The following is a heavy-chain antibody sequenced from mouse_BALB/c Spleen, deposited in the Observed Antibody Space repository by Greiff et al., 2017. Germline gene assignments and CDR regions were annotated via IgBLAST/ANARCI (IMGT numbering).Heavy chain of an antibody. CDR1: GYAFSSYW. V-gene: IGHV1-80*01. CDR3: AREGETGSSYWFAY. Sequence: QVQLQQSGAELVRPGSSVKISCKASGYAFSSYWMNWVKQRPGQGLEWIGQIYPGDGDTNYNGKFKGKATLTADKSSGTAYMQLSSLTSEDSAVYFCAREGETGSSYWFAYWGQGTLVTVSA. D-gene: IGHD1-1*01. CDR2: IYPGDGDT. J-gene: IGHJ3*01.